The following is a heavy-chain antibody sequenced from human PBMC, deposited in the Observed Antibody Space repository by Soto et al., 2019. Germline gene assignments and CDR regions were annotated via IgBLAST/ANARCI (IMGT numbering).Heavy chain of an antibody. Sequence: SETLSLTCTVSGGSISGYYWTWIRQFPGKGLQWIGYIYYIGNTNYNPSLKSRVTISVDTSKNQFSLKLTSVTAADTAVYYCARLAAVADSFIYDYWGQGTLVTVSS. V-gene: IGHV4-59*08. CDR1: GGSISGYY. D-gene: IGHD6-19*01. CDR2: IYYIGNT. J-gene: IGHJ4*02. CDR3: ARLAAVADSFIYDY.